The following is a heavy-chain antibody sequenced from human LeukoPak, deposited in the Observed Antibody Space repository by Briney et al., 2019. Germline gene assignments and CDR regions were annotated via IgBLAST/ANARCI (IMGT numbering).Heavy chain of an antibody. V-gene: IGHV3-23*01. J-gene: IGHJ4*02. CDR1: GFTFSNYA. Sequence: TGGSLRLSCAASGFTFSNYAMSWVRQSPGKGLEWVSSMSGGRGTTSYADSVQGRFTISRDNSKNTLYLKMNSLRAEDTAIYYCAKGHSTSYFDSWGQGTLVTVSS. CDR2: MSGGRGTT. CDR3: AKGHSTSYFDS. D-gene: IGHD1-1*01.